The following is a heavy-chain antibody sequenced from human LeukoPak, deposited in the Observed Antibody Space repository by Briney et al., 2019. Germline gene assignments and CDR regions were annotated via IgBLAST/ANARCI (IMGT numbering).Heavy chain of an antibody. CDR2: IKPDSGAT. Sequence: GASVKVSCKASGYTFTGHYIHWVRQAPGQGLEWMGWIKPDSGATNYAQKFQGRVTMTRDTSISTAHMELNRLTSDDTAVYYCARPEYRYGYILDYWGQGTLVTVS. CDR3: ARPEYRYGYILDY. V-gene: IGHV1-2*02. D-gene: IGHD5-18*01. CDR1: GYTFTGHY. J-gene: IGHJ4*02.